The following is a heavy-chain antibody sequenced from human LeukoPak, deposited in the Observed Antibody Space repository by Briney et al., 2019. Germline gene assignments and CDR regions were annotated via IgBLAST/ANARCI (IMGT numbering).Heavy chain of an antibody. J-gene: IGHJ4*02. D-gene: IGHD3-9*01. CDR1: GGSISSNNYY. CDR2: IYYSGST. CDR3: ARDPDLGGDILTGYDY. Sequence: SETLSLTCTVSGGSISSNNYYWGWIRQPPGKGLEWIGNIYYSGSTYYNPSLKSRVTISVDTSRNQFSLKLRSVTAADTAVYYCARDPDLGGDILTGYDYWGQGTLVTVSS. V-gene: IGHV4-39*02.